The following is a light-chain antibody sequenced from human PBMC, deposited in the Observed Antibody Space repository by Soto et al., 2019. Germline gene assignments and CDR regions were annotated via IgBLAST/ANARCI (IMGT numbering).Light chain of an antibody. V-gene: IGLV2-23*02. CDR2: EVS. Sequence: QSVLTQPASVSGSPGQSITISCTGTSSDVGSYNLVSWYQQHPGKAPKLMIYEVSKRPSGVSNRFSGSKSGNTASLTISGLQAEDEAYYYCCSYGGSPRGVFGGGTKLTVL. CDR1: SSDVGSYNL. J-gene: IGLJ2*01. CDR3: CSYGGSPRGV.